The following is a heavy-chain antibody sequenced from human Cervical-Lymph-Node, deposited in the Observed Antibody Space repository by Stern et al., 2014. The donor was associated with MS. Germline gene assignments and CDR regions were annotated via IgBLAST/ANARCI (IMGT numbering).Heavy chain of an antibody. CDR2: INAGNSST. Sequence: HVQLVQSGAEVKKPGASVKISCKAPGHTLTTYDIHWVRQAPGQRLEWMGWINAGNSSTRYSQKFQGRVTFTRDTSASTAYMDLSSLKAEDAAVYYCARSGGSSWHPTYYLHDWGQGTLVTVSS. V-gene: IGHV1-3*01. CDR3: ARSGGSSWHPTYYLHD. CDR1: GHTLTTYD. J-gene: IGHJ4*02. D-gene: IGHD6-13*01.